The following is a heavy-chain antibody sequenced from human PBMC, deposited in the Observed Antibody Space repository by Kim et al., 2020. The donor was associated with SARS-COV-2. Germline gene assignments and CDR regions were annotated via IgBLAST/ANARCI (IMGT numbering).Heavy chain of an antibody. Sequence: AASVKGRFPISRDDSEDSLYLQMSSLETEDTGVYYCARVGTGWSGENDYWGQGTLVTVSS. D-gene: IGHD7-27*01. J-gene: IGHJ4*02. V-gene: IGHV3-72*01. CDR3: ARVGTGWSGENDY.